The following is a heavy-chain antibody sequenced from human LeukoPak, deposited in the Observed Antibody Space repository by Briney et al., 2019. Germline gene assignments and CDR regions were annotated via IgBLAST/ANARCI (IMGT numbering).Heavy chain of an antibody. V-gene: IGHV4-39*01. J-gene: IGHJ1*01. CDR2: IYYSGST. D-gene: IGHD6-19*01. Sequence: SETLSLTRTVSGGSISSSSYYWGWIRQPPGKGLEWIGSIYYSGSTYYNPSLKSRVTISVDTSKNQFSLKLSSVTAADTAVYYCARHSGQWPAEYFQHWGQGTLVTVSS. CDR1: GGSISSSSYY. CDR3: ARHSGQWPAEYFQH.